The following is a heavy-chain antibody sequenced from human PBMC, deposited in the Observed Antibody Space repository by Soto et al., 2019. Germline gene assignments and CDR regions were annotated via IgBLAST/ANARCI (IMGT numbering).Heavy chain of an antibody. CDR3: ARAAAGNRALDY. V-gene: IGHV3-30-3*01. D-gene: IGHD6-13*01. J-gene: IGHJ4*02. CDR2: ISYDGGNK. Sequence: GGSLRLSCAASGFTFSSYAMHWARQAPGKGLEWVAVISYDGGNKYYADSVKGRFTISRDNSKNTLYLQMNSLRAEDTAVYYCARAAAGNRALDYWGQGTLVTVSS. CDR1: GFTFSSYA.